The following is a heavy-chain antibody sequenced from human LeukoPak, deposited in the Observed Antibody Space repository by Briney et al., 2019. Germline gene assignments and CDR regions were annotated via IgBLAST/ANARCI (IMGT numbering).Heavy chain of an antibody. CDR3: ARGQFRLSDHDSSAFDY. CDR2: IRYDGSNK. D-gene: IGHD3-22*01. CDR1: GFTFSSSG. V-gene: IGHV3-30*02. Sequence: GGSLRLSCAASGFTFSSSGMHWVRQAPGKGLEWVAFIRYDGSNKYYADSVKGRFTISRDNSKNTLYLQMISLRAEDTAVYYCARGQFRLSDHDSSAFDYWGQGTLVTVSS. J-gene: IGHJ4*02.